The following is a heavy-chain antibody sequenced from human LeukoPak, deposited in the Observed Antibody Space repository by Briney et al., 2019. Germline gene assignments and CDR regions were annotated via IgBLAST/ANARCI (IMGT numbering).Heavy chain of an antibody. Sequence: PGGSLRLSCAASGFTFTGYSMSWVRQAPGKGLEWVSAISGSGGSTYYADSVKGRFTISRDNSKNTLYLQMNSLRAEDTAVYYCAKDPELTGDPRFDYWGQGTLVTVSS. CDR3: AKDPELTGDPRFDY. CDR2: ISGSGGST. V-gene: IGHV3-23*01. CDR1: GFTFTGYS. D-gene: IGHD7-27*01. J-gene: IGHJ4*02.